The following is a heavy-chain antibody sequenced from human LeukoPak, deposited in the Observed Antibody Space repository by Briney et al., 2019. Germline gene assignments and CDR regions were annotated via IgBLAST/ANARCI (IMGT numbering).Heavy chain of an antibody. J-gene: IGHJ4*02. CDR3: AKEGRSLQTY. CDR1: GFTFSSYS. Sequence: GGSLRLSCAASGFTFSSYSMNWVRLAPGKGLEWVANIKEDGIETYYVDSVKGRFTISRDNAKNSLYLQMNSLRVEDTAVYYCAKEGRSLQTYWGQGTLVTVSS. V-gene: IGHV3-7*03. D-gene: IGHD5-24*01. CDR2: IKEDGIET.